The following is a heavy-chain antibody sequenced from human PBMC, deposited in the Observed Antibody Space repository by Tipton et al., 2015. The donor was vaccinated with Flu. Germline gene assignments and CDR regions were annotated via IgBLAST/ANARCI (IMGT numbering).Heavy chain of an antibody. CDR2: IYYSGGT. CDR1: GGSISSSSYY. V-gene: IGHV4-39*07. J-gene: IGHJ3*02. Sequence: TLSLTCTVSGGSISSSSYYWGWIRQPPGKGLEWIGSIYYSGGTNYNPSLKSRVTISVDTSKNQFSLKLSSVTAADTAVYYCARAPLYYDSSGYYYRDAFDIWGQGTMVTVSS. D-gene: IGHD3-22*01. CDR3: ARAPLYYDSSGYYYRDAFDI.